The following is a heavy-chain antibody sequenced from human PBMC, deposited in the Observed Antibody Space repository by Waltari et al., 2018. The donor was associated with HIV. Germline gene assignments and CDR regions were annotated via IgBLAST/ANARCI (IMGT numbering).Heavy chain of an antibody. CDR2: FDPEDGET. J-gene: IGHJ6*02. CDR1: GYTLTDLS. CDR3: CTRDGLKGHLPDFYFYGMDV. D-gene: IGHD3-10*01. Sequence: QVQLTQSGAEVKKPGASVKVSCRVSGYTLTDLSIHWVRQPPEKGLEWMGGFDPEDGETVYAQKFQGRFFMTDDKSADTAYMEVSRLTFEDTGIYFCCTRDGLKGHLPDFYFYGMDVWGQGTTITVSS. V-gene: IGHV1-24*01.